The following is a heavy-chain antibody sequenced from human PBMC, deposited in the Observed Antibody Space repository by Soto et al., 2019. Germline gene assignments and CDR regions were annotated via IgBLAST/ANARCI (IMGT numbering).Heavy chain of an antibody. Sequence: TCTVSGGAYSRYYWSWFRQPPGKGLEWIGYIYYDGSTSYNPSLRSRVTISVDTSKNQFSLILSSVTSADTAVYYCARDQLSSGLYVWFDPWGQGTLVTVSS. D-gene: IGHD6-25*01. CDR2: IYYDGST. CDR3: ARDQLSSGLYVWFDP. CDR1: GGAYSRYY. V-gene: IGHV4-59*01. J-gene: IGHJ5*02.